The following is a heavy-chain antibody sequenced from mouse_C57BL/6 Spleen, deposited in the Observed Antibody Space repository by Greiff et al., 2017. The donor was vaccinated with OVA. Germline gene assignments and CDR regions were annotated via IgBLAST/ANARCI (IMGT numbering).Heavy chain of an antibody. V-gene: IGHV1-55*01. D-gene: IGHD2-5*01. CDR1: GYTFTSYW. J-gene: IGHJ3*01. CDR2: IYPGSGST. CDR3: ARCSYYSNYVLAY. Sequence: QVQLQQPGAELVKPGASVKMSCKASGYTFTSYWITWVKQRPGQGLEWIGDIYPGSGSTNYNEKFKSKATLTVDTSSSTAYMQLSSLTSEDSAVYDCARCSYYSNYVLAYWGQGTLVTVSA.